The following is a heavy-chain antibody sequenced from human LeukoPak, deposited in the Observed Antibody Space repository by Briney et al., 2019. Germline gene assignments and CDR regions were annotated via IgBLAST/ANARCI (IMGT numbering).Heavy chain of an antibody. D-gene: IGHD3-22*01. CDR2: IYYSGST. CDR3: ARHSSGYNGTDY. V-gene: IGHV4-30-4*08. Sequence: SETLSLTCTLSGGSISSGDYYWSWIRQPPGKGLEWIGYIYYSGSTYDNPALKSLVTITVDTSKNQFSLKLSSVTAADTAVYYCARHSSGYNGTDYWGQGTLVTVSS. CDR1: GGSISSGDYY. J-gene: IGHJ4*02.